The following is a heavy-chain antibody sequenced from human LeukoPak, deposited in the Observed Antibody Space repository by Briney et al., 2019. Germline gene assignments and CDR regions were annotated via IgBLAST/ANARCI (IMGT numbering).Heavy chain of an antibody. CDR1: GFTFSSYV. J-gene: IGHJ4*02. Sequence: GGSLRLSCAASGFTFSSYVMSWVRQAPGKGPEWVSAISGSGGSTYYADSVKGRFTISRDNSKNTLYLQMNSLRAEGTAVYYCAKVRERYCSSTSCYLDYWGQGTLVTVSS. CDR3: AKVRERYCSSTSCYLDY. CDR2: ISGSGGST. V-gene: IGHV3-23*01. D-gene: IGHD2-2*01.